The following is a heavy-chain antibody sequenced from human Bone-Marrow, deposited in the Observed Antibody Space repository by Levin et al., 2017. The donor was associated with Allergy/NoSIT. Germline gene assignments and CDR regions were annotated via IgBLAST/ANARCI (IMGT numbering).Heavy chain of an antibody. CDR1: GYTFTSYY. J-gene: IGHJ3*02. CDR3: ARELGEYCSSTSCTMDAFDI. D-gene: IGHD2-2*01. Sequence: ASVKVSCKASGYTFTSYYMHWVRQAPGQGLEWMGIINPSGGSTSYAQKFQGRVTMTRDTSTSTVYMELSSLRSEDTAVYYCARELGEYCSSTSCTMDAFDIWGQGTMVTVSS. V-gene: IGHV1-46*03. CDR2: INPSGGST.